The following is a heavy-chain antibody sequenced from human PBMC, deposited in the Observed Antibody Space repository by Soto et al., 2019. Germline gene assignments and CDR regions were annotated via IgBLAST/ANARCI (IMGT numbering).Heavy chain of an antibody. J-gene: IGHJ5*02. V-gene: IGHV1-3*01. Sequence: GPSVKVSCKASGYTFTRFAIYWVRQAPGQSLEWMGWINAGDGDTKYSHNFQGRVTFTRDTSASTVYMDLSSLRSEDTAVYYCAREARRAYTYGYNWFDPWGQGTLVTVSS. D-gene: IGHD5-18*01. CDR2: INAGDGDT. CDR1: GYTFTRFA. CDR3: AREARRAYTYGYNWFDP.